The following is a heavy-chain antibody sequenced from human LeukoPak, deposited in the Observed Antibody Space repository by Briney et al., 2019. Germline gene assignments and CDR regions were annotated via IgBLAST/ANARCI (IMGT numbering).Heavy chain of an antibody. CDR1: GFTFSSYW. D-gene: IGHD6-13*01. CDR3: ARGSSWSDY. CDR2: IKQDGSEK. J-gene: IGHJ4*02. Sequence: PGGSLRISCAASGFTFSSYWMSWVRPAPWKGLEWVANIKQDGSEKYYVDSVKGRFTISRDNDKNSLYLQMNSLRAEDTAVYYCARGSSWSDYWGQGTLVTVSS. V-gene: IGHV3-7*01.